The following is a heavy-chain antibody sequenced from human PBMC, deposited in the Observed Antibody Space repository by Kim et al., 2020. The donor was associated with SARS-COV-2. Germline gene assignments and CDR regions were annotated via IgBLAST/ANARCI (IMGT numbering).Heavy chain of an antibody. CDR3: ARSEFIAAAGTCWFDP. CDR1: GGSISSYY. D-gene: IGHD6-13*01. J-gene: IGHJ5*02. CDR2: IYTSGST. Sequence: SETLSLTCTVSGGSISSYYWSWIRQPAGKGLEWIGRIYTSGSTNYNPSLKSRVTMSVDTSKNQFSLKLSSVTAADTAVYYCARSEFIAAAGTCWFDPWGQGTLVTVSS. V-gene: IGHV4-4*07.